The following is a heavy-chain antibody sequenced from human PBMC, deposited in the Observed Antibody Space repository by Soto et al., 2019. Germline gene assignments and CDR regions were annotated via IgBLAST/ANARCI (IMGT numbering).Heavy chain of an antibody. CDR2: IGSGGTPI. Sequence: PGGSLRLSCAASGFTFSDYSINWVRQAPGKGLEWIAWIGSGGTPICYADSVKGRFTISRDNARNSLYLQMSSLRAEDSAVYYCARDHMWASDYWGQGTLVTVSS. D-gene: IGHD1-26*01. CDR1: GFTFSDYS. CDR3: ARDHMWASDY. V-gene: IGHV3-48*01. J-gene: IGHJ4*02.